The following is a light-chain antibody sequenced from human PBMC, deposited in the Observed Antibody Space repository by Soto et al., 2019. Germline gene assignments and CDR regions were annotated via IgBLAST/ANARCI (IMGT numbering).Light chain of an antibody. V-gene: IGKV1-39*01. CDR3: QQLNSYPLT. CDR1: RTISSY. CDR2: AAS. Sequence: DIQMTQSPSSLSASVGDRVTITCRASRTISSYLNWYQQKPGKAPNLLIYAASNLQGGVPSRFSGSGSGTDFTLTISSLHSEDFATYYCQQLNSYPLTFGGGTKVDI. J-gene: IGKJ4*01.